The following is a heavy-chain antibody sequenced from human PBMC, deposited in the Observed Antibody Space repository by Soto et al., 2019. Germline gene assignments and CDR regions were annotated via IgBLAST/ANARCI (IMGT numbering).Heavy chain of an antibody. D-gene: IGHD4-17*01. V-gene: IGHV2-5*02. CDR2: IFWDDDK. Sequence: QITFKESGPTLVKPKQTLALTCTFSGFSVTSDGVGVGWIRQPPGKALEWLAVIFWDDDKRYSPSLESRLSIARDTSQDQVFLTMTNMASVDTATYYCALLNDGDYTFWGQGTRVTVSS. J-gene: IGHJ4*02. CDR1: GFSVTSDGVG. CDR3: ALLNDGDYTF.